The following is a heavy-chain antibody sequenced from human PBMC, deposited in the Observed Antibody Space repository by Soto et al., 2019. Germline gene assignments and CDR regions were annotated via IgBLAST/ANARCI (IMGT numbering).Heavy chain of an antibody. D-gene: IGHD3-10*01. Sequence: SETLSLTCAVYGGSFSGHYWSWIRQPPGKGLEWIGEIDYTENTNSNPSLMSRVNISVDTSKNQFSLKVNSVTAADTAIYYCARGIITGGPYALDFWGQEFQVTVSS. V-gene: IGHV4-34*01. CDR2: IDYTENT. CDR1: GGSFSGHY. J-gene: IGHJ6*02. CDR3: ARGIITGGPYALDF.